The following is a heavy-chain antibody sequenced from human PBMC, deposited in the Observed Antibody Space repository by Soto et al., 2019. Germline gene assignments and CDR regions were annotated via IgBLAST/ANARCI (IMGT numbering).Heavy chain of an antibody. D-gene: IGHD6-6*01. J-gene: IGHJ4*02. CDR3: ARDSRRGSSSSLEY. CDR2: IYYSGST. Sequence: PSETLSLTCTVSGGSISSGGYYWSWIRQHPGKGLEWIGYIYYSGSTYYNPSLKSRVTISVDTSKNQFSLKLSSVTAADTAVYYCARDSRRGSSSSLEYWGQGTLVTVSS. V-gene: IGHV4-31*03. CDR1: GGSISSGGYY.